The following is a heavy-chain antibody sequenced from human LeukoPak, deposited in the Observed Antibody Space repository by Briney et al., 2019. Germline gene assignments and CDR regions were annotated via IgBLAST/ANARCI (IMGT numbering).Heavy chain of an antibody. CDR3: ATSVWFGELSGFDP. V-gene: IGHV1-24*01. D-gene: IGHD3-10*01. CDR2: FDPEDGET. J-gene: IGHJ5*02. CDR1: GYTLTDLS. Sequence: ASVKVSCKVSGYTLTDLSMHWVRQPRGKGLEWMGGFDPEDGETIYAQKFQGRVTMTEDTSTNTAYMELSSLRSDDTAVYYCATSVWFGELSGFDPWGQGTLVTVSS.